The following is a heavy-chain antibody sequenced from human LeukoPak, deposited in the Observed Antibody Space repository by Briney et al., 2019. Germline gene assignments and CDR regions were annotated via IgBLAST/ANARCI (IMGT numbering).Heavy chain of an antibody. D-gene: IGHD3-10*01. V-gene: IGHV1-69*13. CDR2: IIPIFGTA. CDR1: GGTFSSYA. J-gene: IGHJ6*02. CDR3: AREDTMVRGAGNYYYGMDV. Sequence: SVKVSFKASGGTFSSYAISWVRQAPGQGLEWMGGIIPIFGTANYAQKFQGRVTITADESTSTAYMELSSLRSEDTAVYYCAREDTMVRGAGNYYYGMDVWGQGTTVTVSS.